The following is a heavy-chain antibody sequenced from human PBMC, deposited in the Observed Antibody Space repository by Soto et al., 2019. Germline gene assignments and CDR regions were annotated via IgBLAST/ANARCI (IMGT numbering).Heavy chain of an antibody. CDR3: ARDPNISDDAFDI. J-gene: IGHJ3*02. CDR1: GFTFSSYS. V-gene: IGHV3-21*01. Sequence: EVQLVESGGGLVKPGGSRRLSLAASGFTFSSYSRNWVRQAPGKGREWVSSISSSSSYIYYADSVKGRFTISRDNAKNSLYLQMNSLRAEDTAVYYCARDPNISDDAFDIWGQGTMVTVSS. D-gene: IGHD2-21*01. CDR2: ISSSSSYI.